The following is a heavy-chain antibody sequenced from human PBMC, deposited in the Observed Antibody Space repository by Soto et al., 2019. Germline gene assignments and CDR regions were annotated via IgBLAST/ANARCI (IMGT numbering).Heavy chain of an antibody. Sequence: GGSLRLSCAASGFTFSNAWINWVRQAPGKGLEWVGRIKSKTDGGTPDYAAPVKGRFAISRDDSKNMVYLQMNSLKTEDTGIYYCPKDSYSPIIVVRFDYWGHGTLVTVSS. CDR2: IKSKTDGGTP. CDR3: PKDSYSPIIVVRFDY. D-gene: IGHD3-22*01. J-gene: IGHJ4*01. V-gene: IGHV3-15*07. CDR1: GFTFSNAW.